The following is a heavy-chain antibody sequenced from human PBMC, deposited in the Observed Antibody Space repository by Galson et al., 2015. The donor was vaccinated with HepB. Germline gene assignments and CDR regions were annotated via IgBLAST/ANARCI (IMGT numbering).Heavy chain of an antibody. V-gene: IGHV1-3*01. Sequence: SVKVSCKASGYSFTSYTLHWVRQAPGQRLEWMGWISPRTGNTKYSQKFQGRVTITRDTSATAAYMELTRLISEDTAVYYCVRGGGIGSYSAFDFWGQGTLVTVSS. CDR3: VRGGGIGSYSAFDF. CDR2: ISPRTGNT. D-gene: IGHD1-26*01. CDR1: GYSFTSYT. J-gene: IGHJ4*02.